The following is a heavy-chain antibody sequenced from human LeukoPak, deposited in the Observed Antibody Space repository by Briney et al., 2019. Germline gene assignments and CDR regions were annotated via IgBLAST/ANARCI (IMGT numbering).Heavy chain of an antibody. Sequence: TGGSLRLSCAASGFSFSDYYMSWIRQAPGKGLEWVSNISSSSNTINYADSVKGRFTISRDNAKNSLYLQMNSLRAEDTAVYYCARGSGTGDVWGKGTTVTVSS. CDR2: ISSSSNTI. J-gene: IGHJ6*04. CDR1: GFSFSDYY. D-gene: IGHD3-3*01. CDR3: ARGSGTGDV. V-gene: IGHV3-11*04.